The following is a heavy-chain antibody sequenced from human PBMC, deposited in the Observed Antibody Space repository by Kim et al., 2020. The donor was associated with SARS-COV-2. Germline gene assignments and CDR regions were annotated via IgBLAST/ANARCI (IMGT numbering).Heavy chain of an antibody. CDR1: GGTFSSYA. J-gene: IGHJ1*01. V-gene: IGHV1-69*13. Sequence: SVKVSCKASGGTFSSYAISWVRQAPGQGLEWMGGIIPIFGTANYAQKFQGRVTITADESTSTAYMELSSLRSEDTAVYYCARALRGGYCSGGSCYRHCQHWGQGTLVTVSS. D-gene: IGHD2-15*01. CDR3: ARALRGGYCSGGSCYRHCQH. CDR2: IIPIFGTA.